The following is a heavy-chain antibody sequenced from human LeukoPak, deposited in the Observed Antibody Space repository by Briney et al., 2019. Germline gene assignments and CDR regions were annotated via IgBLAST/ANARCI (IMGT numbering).Heavy chain of an antibody. CDR2: IIPIFGTA. CDR1: GGTFSSYA. J-gene: IGHJ4*02. CDR3: ARSSNYYDSSGYEDY. Sequence: SVKVSCKASGGTFSSYAISWVRQAPGQGLEWMGGIIPIFGTANYAQKFQGRVTITADESTSTAYMELSSLRSEDTAVYYCARSSNYYDSSGYEDYWGQGTLVTVSS. V-gene: IGHV1-69*13. D-gene: IGHD3-22*01.